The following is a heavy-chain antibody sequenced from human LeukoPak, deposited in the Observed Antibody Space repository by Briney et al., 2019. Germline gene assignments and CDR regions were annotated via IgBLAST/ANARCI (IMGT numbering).Heavy chain of an antibody. CDR2: IDHRENT. CDR1: GGSISSGGYY. V-gene: IGHV4-31*03. D-gene: IGHD3-22*01. CDR3: ARGLKRVTAFYDGRGYYSTYFFDH. J-gene: IGHJ4*02. Sequence: PSQTLSLTCTVSGGSISSGGYYWSWIRQHPGKGLEWIGEIDHRENTNYKPSLKSRVTISVDTSKNQLSLNLSSVTAADTAIYYCARGLKRVTAFYDGRGYYSTYFFDHWGQGTLVTVSS.